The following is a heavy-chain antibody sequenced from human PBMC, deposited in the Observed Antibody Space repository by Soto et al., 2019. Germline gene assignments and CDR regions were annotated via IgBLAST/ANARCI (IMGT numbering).Heavy chain of an antibody. CDR1: GGSISTSGYY. J-gene: IGHJ6*02. CDR2: IYYSGST. Sequence: SETLCLTCTGSGGSISTSGYYGGWLRQPPGKGLEWIGSIYYSGSTYYNPSLKSRVTISVDTSKNQFSLKLSSVTAADTAVYYCARLVRYYDILTGYYPDYYYYGMDVWGQGTTVT. CDR3: ARLVRYYDILTGYYPDYYYYGMDV. D-gene: IGHD3-9*01. V-gene: IGHV4-39*01.